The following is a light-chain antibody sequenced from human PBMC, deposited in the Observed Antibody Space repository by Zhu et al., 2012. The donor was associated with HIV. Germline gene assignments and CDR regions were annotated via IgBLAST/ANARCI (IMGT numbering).Light chain of an antibody. CDR2: GTS. J-gene: IGKJ1*01. CDR3: QQFGTS. V-gene: IGKV3-20*01. Sequence: EVVLTQSPGTLSLSPGERATLSCRASQTISGTYLAWYQQKPSQAPRLLIYGTSSRATGIPDRFSGSGSGTDFTLTITRLEPEDFAVYYCQQFGTSFGQGTKVEVK. CDR1: QTISGTY.